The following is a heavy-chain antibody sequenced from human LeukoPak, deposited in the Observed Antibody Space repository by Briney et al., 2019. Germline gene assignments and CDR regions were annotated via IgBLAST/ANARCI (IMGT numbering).Heavy chain of an antibody. V-gene: IGHV3-66*01. J-gene: IGHJ6*02. CDR3: ARGGYYVSSGYYYVDSDYYYGMDV. CDR2: IYSGGST. CDR1: GFTVSSNY. Sequence: GGSLRLSCAASGFTVSSNYMSWVRQAPGKGLEWVSVIYSGGSTYYADSVKGRFTISRDNSKNTLYLQMNSLRAEDTAVYYCARGGYYVSSGYYYVDSDYYYGMDVWGQGTTVTVSS. D-gene: IGHD3-22*01.